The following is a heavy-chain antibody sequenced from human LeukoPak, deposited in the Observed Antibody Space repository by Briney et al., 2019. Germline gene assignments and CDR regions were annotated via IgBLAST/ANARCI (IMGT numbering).Heavy chain of an antibody. CDR2: INSDGSST. D-gene: IGHD7-27*01. Sequence: PGGSLRLSCAASGFTFSSYWMHWVRQAPGKGLVWVSRINSDGSSTSYADSVKGRFTISRDNAKNSLYLQMNSLRAEDTALYYCAKVELGTFDYWGQGTLVTVSS. CDR1: GFTFSSYW. CDR3: AKVELGTFDY. J-gene: IGHJ4*02. V-gene: IGHV3-74*01.